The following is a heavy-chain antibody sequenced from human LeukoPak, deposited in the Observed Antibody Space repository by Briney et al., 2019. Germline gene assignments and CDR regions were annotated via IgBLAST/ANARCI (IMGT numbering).Heavy chain of an antibody. V-gene: IGHV3-48*03. D-gene: IGHD1-14*01. CDR2: ISSSSSTI. Sequence: GGSLRLSCAASGFTFSSYEMNWVRQAPGKGLEWVSYISSSSSTIYYADSVEGRFTISRDNAKNSLYLQMNSLRAEDTAVYYCATAPTDYYYYYMDVWGKGTTVTISS. CDR3: ATAPTDYYYYYMDV. CDR1: GFTFSSYE. J-gene: IGHJ6*03.